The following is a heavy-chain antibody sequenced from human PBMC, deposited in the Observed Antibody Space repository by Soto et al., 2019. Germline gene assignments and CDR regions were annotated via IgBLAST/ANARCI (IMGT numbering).Heavy chain of an antibody. CDR2: IYYSGST. V-gene: IGHV4-31*03. CDR3: ARYSFLGNVVPAVIDAFDI. Sequence: QVQLQESGPGLVKPSQTLSLTCTVSGGSISSGGYYWSWIRQHPGKGLEWIGYIYYSGSTYYNPSLKSRVTISVDTSKNQFSLKLSSVTAADTAVYYCARYSFLGNVVPAVIDAFDIWGQGTMVTVSS. D-gene: IGHD2-2*01. CDR1: GGSISSGGYY. J-gene: IGHJ3*02.